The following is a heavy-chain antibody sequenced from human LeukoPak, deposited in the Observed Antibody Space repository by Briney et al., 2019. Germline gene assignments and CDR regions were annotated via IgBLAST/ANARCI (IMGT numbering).Heavy chain of an antibody. V-gene: IGHV4-38-2*01. D-gene: IGHD3-22*01. CDR1: GYSISSGYY. CDR3: ASAAYYYDSSGYYRGVGSPPQTRDY. J-gene: IGHJ4*02. CDR2: IYHSGST. Sequence: KPSETLSLTCAVSGYSISSGYYWGWIRQPPGKGLEWIGSIYHSGSTYYNPSLKSRVTISVDTSKNQFSLKLSSVTAADTAVYYCASAAYYYDSSGYYRGVGSPPQTRDYWGQGTLVAVSS.